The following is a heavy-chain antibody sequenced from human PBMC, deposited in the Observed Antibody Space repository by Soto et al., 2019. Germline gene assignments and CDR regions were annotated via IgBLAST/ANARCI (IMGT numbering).Heavy chain of an antibody. CDR3: ATTGPY. CDR1: GFTFSSYG. J-gene: IGHJ4*02. V-gene: IGHV3-33*01. CDR2: IWFDGSNK. Sequence: QVQLVESGGAVVQPGRSLRLSCAASGFTFSSYGMHGVRQAPGKGLEWVAVIWFDGSNKFYADSVKGRFTISRDNSKNTVSLQMNSLRDEDSAAYYCATTGPYWGQGTLVTVSS.